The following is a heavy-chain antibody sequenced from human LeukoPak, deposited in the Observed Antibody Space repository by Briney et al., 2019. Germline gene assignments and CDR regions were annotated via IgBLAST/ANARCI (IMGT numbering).Heavy chain of an antibody. Sequence: GGSLRLSCAASGFTFSSYGMHWVRQAPGKGLEWVAVISYDGSNKYYADSVKGRFTISRDNSKNTLYLQMNSLRAEDTALYYCAKDPYHGYSSGWFDYWGQGTLVTVSS. D-gene: IGHD6-19*01. V-gene: IGHV3-30*18. J-gene: IGHJ4*02. CDR1: GFTFSSYG. CDR3: AKDPYHGYSSGWFDY. CDR2: ISYDGSNK.